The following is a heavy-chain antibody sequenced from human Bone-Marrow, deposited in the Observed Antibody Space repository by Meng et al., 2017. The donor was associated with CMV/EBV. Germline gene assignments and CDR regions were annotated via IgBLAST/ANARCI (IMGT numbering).Heavy chain of an antibody. V-gene: IGHV3-23*01. D-gene: IGHD2-2*01. CDR3: AKAVAEDCSSTSCYDYGANPYGKHYYGLDV. CDR1: GFIFSSYA. J-gene: IGHJ6*02. Sequence: GESLKISCAASGFIFSSYAMNWVRQAPGKGLEWVSAISGSGHNTYYADSVKGRFTISRDNSKNTLYLHMNSLRAEDTAVYYCAKAVAEDCSSTSCYDYGANPYGKHYYGLDVWGQGTTVTV. CDR2: ISGSGHNT.